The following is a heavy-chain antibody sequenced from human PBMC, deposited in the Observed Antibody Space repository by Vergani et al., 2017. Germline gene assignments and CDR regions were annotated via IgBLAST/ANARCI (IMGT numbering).Heavy chain of an antibody. D-gene: IGHD1-1*01. J-gene: IGHJ4*02. Sequence: QVQLVQSGAEVKKPGASVKVSCKASGYTFTSYDINWVRQATGQGLEWMGWMNPNSGGTNYAQKFQGWVTMTRDTSISTAYMELSRLRSDDTAVYYCAREGRTQLERLKGFDYWGQGTLVTVSS. CDR2: MNPNSGGT. CDR1: GYTFTSYD. CDR3: AREGRTQLERLKGFDY. V-gene: IGHV1-2*04.